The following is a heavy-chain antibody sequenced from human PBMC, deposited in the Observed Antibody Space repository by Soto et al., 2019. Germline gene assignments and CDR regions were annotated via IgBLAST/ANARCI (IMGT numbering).Heavy chain of an antibody. Sequence: EVQLLESGGGLVQPGGSLRLSCAASGFTFSTYAMNWVRQAPGKGLEWVSSISGQRPSTYSADSVQGRFTISRDNSKDTVYLQMNSLRGEDTAIYFCAKGGSSTWYDYFDSWGQGTLVTVSS. J-gene: IGHJ4*02. CDR2: ISGQRPST. V-gene: IGHV3-23*01. D-gene: IGHD6-13*01. CDR1: GFTFSTYA. CDR3: AKGGSSTWYDYFDS.